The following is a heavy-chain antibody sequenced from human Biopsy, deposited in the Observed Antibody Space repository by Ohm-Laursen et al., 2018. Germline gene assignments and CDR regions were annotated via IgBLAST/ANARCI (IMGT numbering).Heavy chain of an antibody. Sequence: SLRLSCAASGFDFNLYEMTWVRQTPGKGMEWISYIYGGGSPVSYADSVKGRFTISRDNAQKSLYLHMNSLRAEDTAVYYCAKWAGHDYGRNPANDPFDMWGQGTVVTVSS. D-gene: IGHD4-23*01. V-gene: IGHV3-48*03. CDR3: AKWAGHDYGRNPANDPFDM. J-gene: IGHJ3*02. CDR1: GFDFNLYE. CDR2: IYGGGSPV.